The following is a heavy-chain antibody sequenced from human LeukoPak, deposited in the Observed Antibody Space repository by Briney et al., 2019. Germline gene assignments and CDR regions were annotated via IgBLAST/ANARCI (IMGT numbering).Heavy chain of an antibody. J-gene: IGHJ4*02. Sequence: GGSLRLSCAASGFTFSSYAMSWVRQAPGKGLEWVSAISGSGGSTYYADSVKGRFTISRDNSKNTLYLQMNSLRAEDTAVYYCSGGYCSSTSCPNFDYWGQGTLVTVSS. CDR2: ISGSGGST. CDR3: SGGYCSSTSCPNFDY. V-gene: IGHV3-23*01. CDR1: GFTFSSYA. D-gene: IGHD2-2*01.